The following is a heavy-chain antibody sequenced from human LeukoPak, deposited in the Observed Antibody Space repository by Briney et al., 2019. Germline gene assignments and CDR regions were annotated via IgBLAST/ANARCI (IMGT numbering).Heavy chain of an antibody. CDR3: ARELAIAAAVGAFDI. V-gene: IGHV1-69*05. Sequence: ASVKVSCKASGGTFSSYAISWVRQAPGQGLEWMGGIIPIFGTANYAQKFQGRVTITTDESTSTAYMELSSLRSDDTAVYYCARELAIAAAVGAFDIWGQGTMVTVSS. CDR2: IIPIFGTA. D-gene: IGHD6-13*01. J-gene: IGHJ3*02. CDR1: GGTFSSYA.